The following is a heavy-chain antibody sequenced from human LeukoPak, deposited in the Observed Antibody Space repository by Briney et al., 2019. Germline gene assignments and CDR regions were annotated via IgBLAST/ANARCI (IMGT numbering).Heavy chain of an antibody. Sequence: ASETLSLTCSVSGVSITTNYWSWIRQHPGKGLQGLGYIHHSGATSYNPSLKSRGTMSLDTSNNQFSLKVTSVTAADTAVYYCARSSAHSYGDFHFWGQGNLVTVSS. CDR3: ARSSAHSYGDFHF. D-gene: IGHD5-18*01. J-gene: IGHJ4*02. V-gene: IGHV4-59*01. CDR2: IHHSGAT. CDR1: GVSITTNY.